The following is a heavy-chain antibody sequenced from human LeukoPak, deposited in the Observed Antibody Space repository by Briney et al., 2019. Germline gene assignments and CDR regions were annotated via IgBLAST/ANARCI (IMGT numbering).Heavy chain of an antibody. CDR3: ARNRDYYDGSGYYWGAHFDN. J-gene: IGHJ4*02. Sequence: SVKVSCKASGGSFSSNAIAWVRQVPGQGLEWLGIIIPIAETVDYAQKFQGRVTISADKTASTAYMEVSSLRSEDTAVYYCARNRDYYDGSGYYWGAHFDNWGQGTLVTVSS. V-gene: IGHV1-69*04. CDR2: IIPIAETV. D-gene: IGHD3-22*01. CDR1: GGSFSSNA.